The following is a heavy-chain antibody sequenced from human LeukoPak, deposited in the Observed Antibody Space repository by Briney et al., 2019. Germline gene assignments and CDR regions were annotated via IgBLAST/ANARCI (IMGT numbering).Heavy chain of an antibody. V-gene: IGHV7-4-1*02. CDR3: ARMSPGSGWYSRNEYFQH. J-gene: IGHJ1*01. CDR2: INTNTGNP. CDR1: GYTFTNYA. Sequence: GASVKVSCKASGYTFTNYAMNWVRQAPGQGLEWMGWINTNTGNPTYAQGFTGRFVFSLDTSVSTAYLQISSLKAEDTAVYYCARMSPGSGWYSRNEYFQHWGQGTLVTVSS. D-gene: IGHD6-19*01.